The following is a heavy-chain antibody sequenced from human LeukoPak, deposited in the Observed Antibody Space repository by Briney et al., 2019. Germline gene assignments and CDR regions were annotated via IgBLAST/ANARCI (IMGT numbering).Heavy chain of an antibody. D-gene: IGHD3-10*01. J-gene: IGHJ4*02. Sequence: PSETLSLTCTVSGYSISSGYYWGWIRQPPGGGLEWIASIYYSGSTYYNPSLKSRVTISVDTSKNQFSLKLSSVTAADTAVYYCARQARGGYFDYWGQGTLVTVSS. V-gene: IGHV4-38-2*02. CDR2: IYYSGST. CDR1: GYSISSGYY. CDR3: ARQARGGYFDY.